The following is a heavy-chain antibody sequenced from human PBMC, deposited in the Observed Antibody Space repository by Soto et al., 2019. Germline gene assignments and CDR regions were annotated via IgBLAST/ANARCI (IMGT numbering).Heavy chain of an antibody. J-gene: IGHJ5*02. V-gene: IGHV4-59*02. CDR3: AREGSSWSNWFDP. CDR1: GGSVNGYY. CDR2: IYYSGST. D-gene: IGHD6-13*01. Sequence: PXETLSLTCAVYGGSVNGYYWSWIRQPPGKGLEWIGYIYYSGSTNYNPSLKSRVTISVDTSKNQFSLKLSSVTAADTAVYYCAREGSSWSNWFDPWGQGTLVTVSS.